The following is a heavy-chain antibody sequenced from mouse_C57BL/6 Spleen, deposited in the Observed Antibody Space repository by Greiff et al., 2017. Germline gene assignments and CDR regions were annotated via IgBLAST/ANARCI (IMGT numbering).Heavy chain of an antibody. CDR1: GYTFTDYE. D-gene: IGHD1-1*01. CDR2: IDPETGGT. Sequence: QVQLQQSGAELVRPGASVTLSCKASGYTFTDYEMHWVKQTPVHGLEWIGAIDPETGGTAYNQKFKGKAILTADKSSSTAYMELRSLTSEDSAVYYGTRHGEYYGSSYGDYWGQGTTLTVSS. CDR3: TRHGEYYGSSYGDY. J-gene: IGHJ2*01. V-gene: IGHV1-15*01.